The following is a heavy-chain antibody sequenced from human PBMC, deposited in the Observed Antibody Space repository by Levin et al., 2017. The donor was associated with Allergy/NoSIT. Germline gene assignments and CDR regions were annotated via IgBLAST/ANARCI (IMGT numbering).Heavy chain of an antibody. Sequence: GESLKISCAASGFTFDAYAMNWVRQAPGEGLEWVSGISDSGGNTYYADSVKGRFTISRDNSRHTVYLQMNNLRAEDTAIYYCPKDRYCTTATCPVDYWGQGVLVTVSS. J-gene: IGHJ4*02. CDR1: GFTFDAYA. CDR2: ISDSGGNT. V-gene: IGHV3-23*01. D-gene: IGHD2-8*01. CDR3: PKDRYCTTATCPVDY.